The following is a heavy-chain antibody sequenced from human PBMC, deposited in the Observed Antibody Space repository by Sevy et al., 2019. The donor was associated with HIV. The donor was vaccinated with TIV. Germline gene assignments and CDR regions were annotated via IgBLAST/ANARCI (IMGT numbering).Heavy chain of an antibody. CDR3: ARDPPGDAFDI. CDR2: IYYSGST. CDR1: GGSISSYY. V-gene: IGHV4-59*01. Sequence: SETLSLTCTVSGGSISSYYWSWIRQPPGNGLEWIGYIYYSGSTNYNPSLKSRVTISVDTSKNQFSLKLSSVTAADTAVYYCARDPPGDAFDIWGQGTMVTVSS. J-gene: IGHJ3*02.